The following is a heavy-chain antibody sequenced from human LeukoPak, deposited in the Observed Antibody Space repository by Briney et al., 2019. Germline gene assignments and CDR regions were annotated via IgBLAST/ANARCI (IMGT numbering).Heavy chain of an antibody. CDR1: GFTFSSYA. Sequence: GGSLRLSCAASGFTFSSYAMSWVRQAPGKGLEWVSATSGSGGTTYYADSVKGRFTISRDNSKNTLYLQMNSLRAEDTALYYCAKDLSGNKNVWTPDFWGQGTLVTVSS. D-gene: IGHD1-1*01. CDR3: AKDLSGNKNVWTPDF. V-gene: IGHV3-23*01. J-gene: IGHJ4*02. CDR2: TSGSGGTT.